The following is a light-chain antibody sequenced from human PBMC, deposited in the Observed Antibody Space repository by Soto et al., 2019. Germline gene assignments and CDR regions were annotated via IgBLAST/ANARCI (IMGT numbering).Light chain of an antibody. J-gene: IGKJ5*01. CDR2: GAS. CDR3: QEYGSSPPVT. CDR1: QSVSSSY. Sequence: EIVLTQSPGTLSLSPGERATLSCRASQSVSSSYLAWYQQKPGQAPRLLIYGASGRATGIPDRFSGSGSGTDVTLSISRLEPDDFAVYYWQEYGSSPPVTFGQGTRLEIK. V-gene: IGKV3-20*01.